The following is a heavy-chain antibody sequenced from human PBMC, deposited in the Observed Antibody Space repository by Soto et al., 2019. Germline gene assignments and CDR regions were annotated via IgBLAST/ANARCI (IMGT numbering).Heavy chain of an antibody. J-gene: IGHJ6*03. CDR3: ARGGPGSNYQKDYYYYYYMDV. D-gene: IGHD4-4*01. CDR1: GGSFSGYY. V-gene: IGHV4-34*01. Sequence: SETLSLTCAVYGGSFSGYYWSWIRQPPGKGLEWIGEINHSGSTNYNPSLKSRVTISVDTSKNQFSLKLSSVTAADTAVYYCARGGPGSNYQKDYYYYYYMDVWGKGTTVTVSS. CDR2: INHSGST.